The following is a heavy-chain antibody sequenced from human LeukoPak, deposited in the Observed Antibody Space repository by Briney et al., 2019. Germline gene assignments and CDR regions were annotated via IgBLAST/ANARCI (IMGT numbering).Heavy chain of an antibody. V-gene: IGHV3-7*01. CDR3: ARTVRGRYYDSSGYPNH. Sequence: GGSLRLSCVASGFTFSSYWMSWVRQAPGKGLEWVANIKQDGSEKYYVDSVKGRFTTSRDNAKNSLYLQMNSLRAEDTAVYHCARTVRGRYYDSSGYPNHWGQGTLVTVSS. CDR2: IKQDGSEK. D-gene: IGHD3-22*01. J-gene: IGHJ5*02. CDR1: GFTFSSYW.